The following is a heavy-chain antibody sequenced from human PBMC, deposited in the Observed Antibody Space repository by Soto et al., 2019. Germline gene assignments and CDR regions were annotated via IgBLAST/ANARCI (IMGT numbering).Heavy chain of an antibody. CDR2: IKQDGSEK. CDR3: ARAGAGSGWYFLFDY. Sequence: EVQLVESGGGLVQPGGSLRLSCAASGFTFSSYWMSWVRQAPGKGLEWVANIKQDGSEKYYVGSVKGRFTISRDNAKNSLYLQMNSLRAEDTAVYYCARAGAGSGWYFLFDYWGQGTLVTVSS. V-gene: IGHV3-7*05. D-gene: IGHD6-19*01. J-gene: IGHJ4*02. CDR1: GFTFSSYW.